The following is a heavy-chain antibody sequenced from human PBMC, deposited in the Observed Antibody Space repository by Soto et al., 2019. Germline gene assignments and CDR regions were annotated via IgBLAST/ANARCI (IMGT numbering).Heavy chain of an antibody. Sequence: GGSLRLSCAASGFTFSNYAMSWVRQAPGRGLEWVAVIINSGSSSYYADSVKGRFTISRDNSKNTLYLQMNSLRAEDTAAYYCAKDAAYQVPRTFDYWGQGTLVTVSS. CDR3: AKDAAYQVPRTFDY. J-gene: IGHJ4*02. CDR1: GFTFSNYA. V-gene: IGHV3-23*01. CDR2: IINSGSSS. D-gene: IGHD2-2*01.